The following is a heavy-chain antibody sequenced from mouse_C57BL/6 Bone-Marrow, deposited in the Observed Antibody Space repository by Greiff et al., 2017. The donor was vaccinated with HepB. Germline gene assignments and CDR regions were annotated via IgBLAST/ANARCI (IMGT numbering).Heavy chain of an antibody. V-gene: IGHV7-3*01. D-gene: IGHD1-1*01. CDR3: ARYDTTVVATKFAY. J-gene: IGHJ3*01. CDR1: GFTFTDYY. Sequence: EVKVVESGGGLVQPGGSLSLSCAASGFTFTDYYMSWVRQPPGKALEWLGFIRNKANGYTTEYSASVKGRFTISRDNSQSILYLQMNALRAEDSATYYCARYDTTVVATKFAYWGQGTLVTVSA. CDR2: IRNKANGYTT.